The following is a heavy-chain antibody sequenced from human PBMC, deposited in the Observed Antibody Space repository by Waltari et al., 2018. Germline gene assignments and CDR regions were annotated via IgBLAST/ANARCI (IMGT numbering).Heavy chain of an antibody. CDR2: ISGPALTT. J-gene: IGHJ4*02. D-gene: IGHD6-13*01. Sequence: EVQLLESGGGLVQPGGSLRLTSAMTWVRQAPGKGLEWVSSISGPALTTFYADSVKGRFSISRDNAKKTLYLQINGLTADDTAVYYCAKVAGIAAAEFHFDFWGRGTLVTVSS. V-gene: IGHV3-23*01. CDR3: AKVAGIAAAEFHFDF.